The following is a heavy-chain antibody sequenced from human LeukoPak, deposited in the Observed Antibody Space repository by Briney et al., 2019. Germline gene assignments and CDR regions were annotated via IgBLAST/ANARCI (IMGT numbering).Heavy chain of an antibody. CDR1: GFTFSRYW. CDR3: ARSHYYDSSGYYYYYYGMDV. Sequence: GGSLRLSCAASGFTFSRYWMHWVRQAPGKGLVWVSRINTDGSSTSYADSVKGRFTISRDNAKNTLYLQMNSLRAEDTAVYYCARSHYYDSSGYYYYYYGMDVWGQGTTVTVSS. V-gene: IGHV3-74*01. D-gene: IGHD3-22*01. CDR2: INTDGSST. J-gene: IGHJ6*02.